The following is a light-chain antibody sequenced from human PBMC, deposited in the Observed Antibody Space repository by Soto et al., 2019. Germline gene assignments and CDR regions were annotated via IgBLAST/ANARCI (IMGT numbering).Light chain of an antibody. J-gene: IGKJ4*01. CDR1: HRVRSW. V-gene: IGKV1-5*01. CDR3: QQYDSYPIT. Sequence: DIQMTQSPSTLSASVGDRVTITCRPSHRVRSWLAWYQQKPGQAPKVLIHDASSLESGVPSRFSGSGSGTEFTLTISSLQPEDFATYYCQQYDSYPITFGGGTQVDIK. CDR2: DAS.